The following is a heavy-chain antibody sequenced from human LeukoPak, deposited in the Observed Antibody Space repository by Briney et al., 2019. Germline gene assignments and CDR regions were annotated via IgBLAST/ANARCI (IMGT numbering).Heavy chain of an antibody. J-gene: IGHJ3*01. D-gene: IGHD5-24*01. CDR3: AKDIQLSA. CDR2: IASSGRNT. CDR1: GFNFNDAA. Sequence: GGSLRLSCAASGFNFNDAAMTCVRQAPGKGLEWVSLIASSGRNTYYTDSVRGRFTISRDNSKKTLSLQMNSLRVEDTAIYYCAKDIQLSAWGLGTMVTVSS. V-gene: IGHV3-23*01.